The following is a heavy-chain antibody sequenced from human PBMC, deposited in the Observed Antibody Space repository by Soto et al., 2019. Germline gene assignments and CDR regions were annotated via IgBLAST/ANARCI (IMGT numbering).Heavy chain of an antibody. CDR1: GGTFSSYA. Sequence: ASVKVSCKASGGTFSSYAISWVRQAPGQGLEWMGGIIPIFGIANYAQKFQGRVTITADKSTSTGYMELSSLRSEDTAVYYCARGGDRGGNARNYYDYYYMDVWGKGTTVTVSS. D-gene: IGHD2-15*01. CDR3: ARGGDRGGNARNYYDYYYMDV. V-gene: IGHV1-69*10. CDR2: IIPIFGIA. J-gene: IGHJ6*03.